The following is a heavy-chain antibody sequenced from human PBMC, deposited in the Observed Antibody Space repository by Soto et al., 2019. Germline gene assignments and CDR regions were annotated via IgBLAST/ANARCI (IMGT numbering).Heavy chain of an antibody. CDR1: GGSISSSSYY. CDR3: ATRPRDILTGYYGAFGY. V-gene: IGHV4-39*01. Sequence: QLQLQESGPGLVKPSETLSLTCTVSGGSISSSSYYWGWIRQPPGKGLEWIGSIYYSGSTYYNPSLKSRVTISVDTSKNQFSLKLSSVTAADTAVYYCATRPRDILTGYYGAFGYWGQGTLVTVSS. J-gene: IGHJ4*02. D-gene: IGHD3-9*01. CDR2: IYYSGST.